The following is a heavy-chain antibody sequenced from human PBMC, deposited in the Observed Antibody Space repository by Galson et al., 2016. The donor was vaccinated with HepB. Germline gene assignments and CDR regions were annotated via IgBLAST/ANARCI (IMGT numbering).Heavy chain of an antibody. CDR3: ARITTGSYYHYGMDV. Sequence: ETLSLTCTVSGGSISSNYWSWIRQPSGKRLEWIGYIYISGSTNYNPSLKSRVTISVDTSKNQFSLKLSSVTAADTAVYYCARITTGSYYHYGMDVWGRGTTVTVSS. D-gene: IGHD4-11*01. CDR2: IYISGST. CDR1: GGSISSNY. V-gene: IGHV4-59*01. J-gene: IGHJ6*02.